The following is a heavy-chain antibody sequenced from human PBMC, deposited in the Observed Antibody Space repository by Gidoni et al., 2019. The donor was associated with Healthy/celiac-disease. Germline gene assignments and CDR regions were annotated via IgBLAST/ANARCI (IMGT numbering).Heavy chain of an antibody. Sequence: EVQLLESGGGLVQPGGSLRLSCAASGFTFSSYSMSWVRQAPVKGLEWVSAISGSGGSTYYADSVKGRFTISRDNSKNTLDLQMNSLRAEDTAVYYCAKDLVRWLRLHWGPPTEDYWGQGTLVTVSS. D-gene: IGHD5-12*01. V-gene: IGHV3-23*01. CDR1: GFTFSSYS. CDR2: ISGSGGST. J-gene: IGHJ4*02. CDR3: AKDLVRWLRLHWGPPTEDY.